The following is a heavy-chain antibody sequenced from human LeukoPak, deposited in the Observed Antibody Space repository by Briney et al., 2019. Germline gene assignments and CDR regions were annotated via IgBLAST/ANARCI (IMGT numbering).Heavy chain of an antibody. CDR3: ARGVEYSSAWYFPFAQ. J-gene: IGHJ4*02. CDR2: IIPIFGTV. Sequence: SVKVSCKASGGTYSSYAISWVRQAPGQGLEWMGGIIPIFGTVNYAQKFQVRVTITADVSTSTGYLELSSLRAEDTAVYYCARGVEYSSAWYFPFAQWGQGTLVTVSS. CDR1: GGTYSSYA. D-gene: IGHD6-19*01. V-gene: IGHV1-69*13.